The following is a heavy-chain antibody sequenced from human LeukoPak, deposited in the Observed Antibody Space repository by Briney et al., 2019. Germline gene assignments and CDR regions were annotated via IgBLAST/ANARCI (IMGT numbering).Heavy chain of an antibody. V-gene: IGHV4-34*01. J-gene: IGHJ3*02. CDR2: INHSGST. CDR1: GGPFSGYY. D-gene: IGHD6-19*01. Sequence: SETLSLTCAVYGGPFSGYYWSWIRQPPGKGVEWIGEINHSGSTNYNPSLRSRGTISVDTSKNQFSLKFTSMTAADTAVYYCARSSKTQWLSPGDGFDIWGRGTLVTVSS. CDR3: ARSSKTQWLSPGDGFDI.